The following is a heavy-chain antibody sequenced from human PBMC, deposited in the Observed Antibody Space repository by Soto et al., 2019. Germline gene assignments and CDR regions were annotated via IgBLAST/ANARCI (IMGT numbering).Heavy chain of an antibody. CDR3: ARGHSIFYGMDV. CDR1: GFTFSDYY. J-gene: IGHJ6*02. Sequence: QVQLVESGGGLAKPGGSLRLSCAASGFTFSDYYMHWIRQAPGTGLVWVSYISSSGTTIYYADSVKGRFTISRDNAKNSLFLQMNSLTAEDTALYYCARGHSIFYGMDVWGQGTTVTVSS. CDR2: ISSSGTTI. V-gene: IGHV3-11*01. D-gene: IGHD2-21*01.